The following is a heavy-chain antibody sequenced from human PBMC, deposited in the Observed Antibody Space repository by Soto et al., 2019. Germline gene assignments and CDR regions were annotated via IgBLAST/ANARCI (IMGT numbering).Heavy chain of an antibody. D-gene: IGHD1-26*01. Sequence: SETLSLTCTVSGGSISSGGYYWSWIRQHPGKGLEWIGYIYYSGSTYYNPSLKSRVTISVDTSKNQFSLKLSSVTAADTAVYYCARDTTQALDYWGQGTLVTVSS. V-gene: IGHV4-31*03. CDR2: IYYSGST. J-gene: IGHJ4*02. CDR1: GGSISSGGYY. CDR3: ARDTTQALDY.